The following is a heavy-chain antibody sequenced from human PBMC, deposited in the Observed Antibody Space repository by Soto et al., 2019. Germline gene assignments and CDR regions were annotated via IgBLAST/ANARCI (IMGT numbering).Heavy chain of an antibody. J-gene: IGHJ3*02. CDR1: GFTFSDYY. CDR2: ISHGSTTI. Sequence: QVQLVESGGGLVKPGGSLRLSCAASGFTFSDYYMSWIRQAPGKGLEWVSYISHGSTTIYYTDSVKGRFTISWDNAKNSLYLQMNSLRAEDTAVYYCARDRAYPDAFDIWGQGTMVTVSS. V-gene: IGHV3-11*01. CDR3: ARDRAYPDAFDI.